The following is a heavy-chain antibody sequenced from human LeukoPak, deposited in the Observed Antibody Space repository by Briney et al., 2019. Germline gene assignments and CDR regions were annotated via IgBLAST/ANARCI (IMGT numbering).Heavy chain of an antibody. D-gene: IGHD6-13*01. V-gene: IGHV4-34*01. Sequence: SETLSLTCAVYGGSFSGYYWSWIRQPPGKGLEWIGEINHSGSTNYNPSLKSRVTISVDTSKNQSSLKLSSVTAADTAVYYCARGQGIAAAGTYQLDYWGQGTLVTVSS. CDR3: ARGQGIAAAGTYQLDY. CDR1: GGSFSGYY. J-gene: IGHJ4*02. CDR2: INHSGST.